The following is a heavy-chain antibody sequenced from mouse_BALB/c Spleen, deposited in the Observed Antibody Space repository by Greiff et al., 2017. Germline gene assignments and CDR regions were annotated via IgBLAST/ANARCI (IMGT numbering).Heavy chain of an antibody. J-gene: IGHJ4*01. V-gene: IGHV5-15*02. CDR1: GFTFSDYG. CDR3: ARYRDLYAMDY. D-gene: IGHD3-3*01. Sequence: EVQGVESGGGLVQPGGSRKLSCAASGFTFSDYGMAWVRQAPGKGPEWVAFISNLAYSIYYADTVTGRFTISRENAKNTLYLEMSSLRSEDTAMYYCARYRDLYAMDYWGQGTSVTVSS. CDR2: ISNLAYSI.